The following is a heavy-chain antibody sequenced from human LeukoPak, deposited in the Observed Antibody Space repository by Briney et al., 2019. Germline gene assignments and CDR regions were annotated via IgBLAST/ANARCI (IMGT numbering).Heavy chain of an antibody. D-gene: IGHD3-10*01. CDR3: ARGLSAMVLYYYYYYGMDV. CDR1: GGSISSYY. V-gene: IGHV4-59*12. CDR2: IYYSGST. J-gene: IGHJ6*02. Sequence: SETLSLTCTVSGGSISSYYWSWIRQPPGKGLEWIGYIYYSGSTNYNPSLKSRVTISVDTSKNQFSLKLSSVTAADTAVYYCARGLSAMVLYYYYYYGMDVWGQGTTVTVSS.